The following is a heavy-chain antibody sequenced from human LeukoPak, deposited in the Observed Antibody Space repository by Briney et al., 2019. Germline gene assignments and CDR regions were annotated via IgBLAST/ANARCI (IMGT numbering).Heavy chain of an antibody. V-gene: IGHV4-59*08. CDR1: GGSISSYY. Sequence: PSETLSLTCTVSGGSISSYYWSWIRQPPGKGLEWIGYIYYTGNTNYNPSLKSRVTISVDTSKNQFSLNLSSVTAADTATYYCARLGGATSPFGYWGQGTLVTVSS. CDR2: IYYTGNT. D-gene: IGHD1-26*01. J-gene: IGHJ4*02. CDR3: ARLGGATSPFGY.